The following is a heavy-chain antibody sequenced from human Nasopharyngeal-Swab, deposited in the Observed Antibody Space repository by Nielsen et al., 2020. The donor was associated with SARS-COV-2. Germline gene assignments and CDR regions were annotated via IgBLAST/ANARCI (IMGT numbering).Heavy chain of an antibody. Sequence: ESLKISCAVYGGSFSGYYWSWIRQPPGKGLEWIGEINHSGSTNYNPSLKSRVTISVDTSKNQFSLKLSSVTAADTAVYYCARVTVTNYYYYMDVWGKGTTVTVS. D-gene: IGHD4-11*01. J-gene: IGHJ6*03. CDR1: GGSFSGYY. CDR2: INHSGST. CDR3: ARVTVTNYYYYMDV. V-gene: IGHV4-34*01.